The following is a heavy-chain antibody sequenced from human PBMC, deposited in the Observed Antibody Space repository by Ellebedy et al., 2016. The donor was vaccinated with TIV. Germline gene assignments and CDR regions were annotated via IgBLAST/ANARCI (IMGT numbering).Heavy chain of an antibody. Sequence: AASVKVSCKTSGYTFTSNGISWVRQAPGQGLEWMGWISTYTGDTNYAHNLQSRVTVTTDTSTSTVYMELRSLRSDDTAVSYCARGADYGDYKIFDYWGQGTLVTVSS. CDR3: ARGADYGDYKIFDY. CDR1: GYTFTSNG. V-gene: IGHV1-18*04. J-gene: IGHJ4*02. D-gene: IGHD4-17*01. CDR2: ISTYTGDT.